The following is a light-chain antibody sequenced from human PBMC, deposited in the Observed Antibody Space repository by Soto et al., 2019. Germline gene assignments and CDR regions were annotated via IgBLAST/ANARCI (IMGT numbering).Light chain of an antibody. Sequence: EIVMTQSPATLSVSPGERATLSCRASQSVSSNLAWYQQKPGQARRLLIYGASTRATGIPARFSGSGSGTEFTLTISSLQSEDFAVYYCQQYNNWPPTFGQGTKVHIK. CDR2: GAS. CDR3: QQYNNWPPT. V-gene: IGKV3-15*01. CDR1: QSVSSN. J-gene: IGKJ1*01.